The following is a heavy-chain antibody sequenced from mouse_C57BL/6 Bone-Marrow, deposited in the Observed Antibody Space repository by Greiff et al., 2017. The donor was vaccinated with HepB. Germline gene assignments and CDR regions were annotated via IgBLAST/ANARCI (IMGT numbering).Heavy chain of an antibody. D-gene: IGHD1-1*01. Sequence: DVKLVESGGGLVKPGGSLKLSCAASGFTFSDYGMHWVRQAPEKGLEWVAYISSGSSTIYYADTGKGRLTISRDNAKNTLCLQMHSLRSKDTAMYYCAMSMAVVARAYAMDYCGQGTSVTVSS. V-gene: IGHV5-17*01. CDR2: ISSGSSTI. J-gene: IGHJ4*01. CDR1: GFTFSDYG. CDR3: AMSMAVVARAYAMDY.